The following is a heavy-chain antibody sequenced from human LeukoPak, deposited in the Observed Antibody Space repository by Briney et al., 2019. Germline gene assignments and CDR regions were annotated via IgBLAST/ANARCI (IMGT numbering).Heavy chain of an antibody. CDR3: AKDVAYNRGAFDV. D-gene: IGHD1-14*01. CDR1: GFTLDDYA. V-gene: IGHV3-9*01. Sequence: PGRSLRLXCAASGFTLDDYAMHWVRQAPGKGLECVSGVSWNSGTIDYADSVKGRFTISRDNAKNSLYLQMNSLRAEDTALYYCAKDVAYNRGAFDVWGQGTMVTVSS. CDR2: VSWNSGTI. J-gene: IGHJ3*01.